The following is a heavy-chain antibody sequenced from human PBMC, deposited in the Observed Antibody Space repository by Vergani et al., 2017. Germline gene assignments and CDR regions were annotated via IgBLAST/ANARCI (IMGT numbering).Heavy chain of an antibody. CDR2: ISGSGGST. V-gene: IGHV3-23*01. CDR3: AKDLSPDTSCYRD. D-gene: IGHD2-2*02. Sequence: EVQLLESGGGLVQPGGSLRLSCAASGFTFSSYAMSWVRQAPGKGLEWVSAISGSGGSTYYSDSVKGRFTISRDNSKNTLYLQMNSLRAEDTAVYYCAKDLSPDTSCYRDWGQGTLVTVSS. J-gene: IGHJ4*02. CDR1: GFTFSSYA.